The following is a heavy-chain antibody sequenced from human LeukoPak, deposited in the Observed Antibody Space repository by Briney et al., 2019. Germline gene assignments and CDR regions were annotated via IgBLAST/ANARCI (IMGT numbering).Heavy chain of an antibody. CDR3: AKGWFGELSPIDH. Sequence: GGSLRLSCAASGFTFDDYAMHWVRQAPGKGLEWVSGISWNSGSIGYADSVKGRFTISRDNAKNSLYLQMNSLRAEDTALYYCAKGWFGELSPIDHWGQGTLVTVFS. CDR2: ISWNSGSI. V-gene: IGHV3-9*01. D-gene: IGHD3-10*01. CDR1: GFTFDDYA. J-gene: IGHJ5*02.